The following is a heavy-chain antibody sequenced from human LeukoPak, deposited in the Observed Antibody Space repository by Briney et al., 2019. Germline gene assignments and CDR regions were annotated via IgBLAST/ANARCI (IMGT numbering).Heavy chain of an antibody. CDR2: INHSGST. J-gene: IGHJ5*02. V-gene: IGHV4-34*01. CDR1: GGSFSGYY. Sequence: SETLSLTCAVYGGSFSGYYWSWIRQPPGKGLKGMGEINHSGSTNYNPSLKSRVTISVDTSKNQFSLKLSSVTAADTAVYYCARGRGSSWYRNWFDPWGQGTLVTVSS. D-gene: IGHD6-13*01. CDR3: ARGRGSSWYRNWFDP.